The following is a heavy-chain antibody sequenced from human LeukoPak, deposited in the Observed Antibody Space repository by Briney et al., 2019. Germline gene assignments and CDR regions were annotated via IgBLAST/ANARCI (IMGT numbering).Heavy chain of an antibody. CDR3: ARDYGGVVVPGVMIWGNWFDP. D-gene: IGHD2-2*01. Sequence: PGGSLRLSCAASGITFINHAMDWVRQAPGKGLEWVAVISYDGSNKYYADSVKGRFTTSRDNSKNTLYLQMNSLRAEDTAVYYCARDYGGVVVPGVMIWGNWFDPWGQGTLVTVSS. J-gene: IGHJ5*02. V-gene: IGHV3-30-3*01. CDR1: GITFINHA. CDR2: ISYDGSNK.